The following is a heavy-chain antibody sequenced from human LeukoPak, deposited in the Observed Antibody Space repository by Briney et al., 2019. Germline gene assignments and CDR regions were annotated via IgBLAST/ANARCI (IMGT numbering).Heavy chain of an antibody. CDR3: AKDRGYSYGYFDY. D-gene: IGHD5-18*01. CDR1: GFTFSSYG. V-gene: IGHV3-30*18. Sequence: GGSLGLSCAASGFTFSSYGMHWVRQAPGKGLEWVAVISYDGSNKYYADSVKGRFTISRDNSKNTLYLQMNSLRAEDTAVYYCAKDRGYSYGYFDYWGQGTLVTVSS. CDR2: ISYDGSNK. J-gene: IGHJ4*02.